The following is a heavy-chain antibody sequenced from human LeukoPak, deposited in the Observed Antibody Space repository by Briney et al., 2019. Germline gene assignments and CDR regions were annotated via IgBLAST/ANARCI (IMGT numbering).Heavy chain of an antibody. CDR3: ARDGGIIRFGGRDV. J-gene: IGHJ6*02. D-gene: IGHD3-16*01. Sequence: GGSLTLSCAASGFTFSDYWLSWVRQAPGKGLEWVANMNRDGSEKNYVESMKGRITISRDNAKNSLYLQMNSLRVEDTAVYYCARDGGIIRFGGRDVWGQGTTFTVS. CDR1: GFTFSDYW. CDR2: MNRDGSEK. V-gene: IGHV3-7*01.